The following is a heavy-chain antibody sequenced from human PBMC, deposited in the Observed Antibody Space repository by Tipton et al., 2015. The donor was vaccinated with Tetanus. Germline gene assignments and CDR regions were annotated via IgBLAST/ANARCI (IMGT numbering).Heavy chain of an antibody. CDR1: GGSMGSDS. Sequence: TLSLTCSVSGGSMGSDSWGWIRQPPGKGLEWIGYFSNSGTGNYNPSLKSRVTLSVDMSKSQVSLKLSSVSTAVTVVYYCARDNMGSFEFWGQGILVTVS. V-gene: IGHV4-59*01. CDR2: FSNSGTG. J-gene: IGHJ4*02. CDR3: ARDNMGSFEF.